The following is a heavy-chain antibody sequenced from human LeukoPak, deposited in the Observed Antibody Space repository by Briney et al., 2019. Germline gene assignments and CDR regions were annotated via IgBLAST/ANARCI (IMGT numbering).Heavy chain of an antibody. V-gene: IGHV3-20*04. D-gene: IGHD3-3*01. Sequence: GGSLRLSCAASGFTFDDYGMSWVRQAPGKGLEWVSGITWNGGSTGYADSVKGRFTISRDNAKNSLYLQMNSLRAEDTAVYYCASDRNTDFWSGYYTNYCDYWGQGTLVTVSS. CDR1: GFTFDDYG. J-gene: IGHJ4*02. CDR3: ASDRNTDFWSGYYTNYCDY. CDR2: ITWNGGST.